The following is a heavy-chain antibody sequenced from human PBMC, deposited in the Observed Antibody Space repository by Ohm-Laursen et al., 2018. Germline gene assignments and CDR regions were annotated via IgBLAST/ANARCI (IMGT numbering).Heavy chain of an antibody. CDR1: GASINTYY. J-gene: IGHJ4*02. Sequence: GTLSLTCTVSGASINTYYWSWIRQPPGKGLEWIGYIHHSGRTNYNPSLEGRVSMSLDTPKNQFSLRLSSVTAADTAVYYCATILLQGSYWGQGTLVTVSS. D-gene: IGHD3-9*01. CDR3: ATILLQGSY. V-gene: IGHV4-59*01. CDR2: IHHSGRT.